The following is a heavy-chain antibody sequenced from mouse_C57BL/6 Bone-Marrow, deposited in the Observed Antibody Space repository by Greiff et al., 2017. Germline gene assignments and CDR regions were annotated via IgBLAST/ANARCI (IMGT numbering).Heavy chain of an antibody. D-gene: IGHD3-1*01. V-gene: IGHV1-55*01. Sequence: VQLQQPGAELVKPGASVKMSCKASGYTFTSYWITWVKQRPGQGLAWIGDIYPTSGRTNYNEKFKSKAILTVDTPSNTAYMQLSSLTSEDSSVFYCARSGPLGRSFDNGGQGTTLTVSS. CDR1: GYTFTSYW. CDR2: IYPTSGRT. J-gene: IGHJ2*01. CDR3: ARSGPLGRSFDN.